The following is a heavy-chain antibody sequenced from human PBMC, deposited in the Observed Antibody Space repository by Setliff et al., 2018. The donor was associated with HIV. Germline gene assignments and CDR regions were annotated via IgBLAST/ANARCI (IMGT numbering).Heavy chain of an antibody. V-gene: IGHV3-48*03. J-gene: IGHJ4*02. CDR1: GFTFTSYE. D-gene: IGHD1-26*01. CDR3: ARDDPAGGIDY. CDR2: ISSSGSTI. Sequence: GGSLRLSCVASGFTFTSYEFNWVRQAPGKGLEWVSYISSSGSTIYYADSMKGRFTISRDNAKNSLYLQMNSLRAEDTAIYYCARDDPAGGIDYWGQGTLVTVSS.